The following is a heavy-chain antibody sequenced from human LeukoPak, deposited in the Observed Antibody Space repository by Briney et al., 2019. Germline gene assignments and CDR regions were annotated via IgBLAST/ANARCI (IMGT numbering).Heavy chain of an antibody. V-gene: IGHV3-23*01. J-gene: IGHJ4*02. CDR1: GYTFSNCD. CDR3: EQGGRSIPLSAVLISGVEFA. Sequence: GTLRLTCTASGYTFSNCDNKWFLQAPPGKRQGFSGSSSSSGSTFYADFVKGRFTISRDNSRSTLFLQVNSMRVEDAAVYYCEQGGRSIPLSAVLISGVEFAWGQGTRVAVSS. CDR2: SSSSSGST. D-gene: IGHD3-10*01.